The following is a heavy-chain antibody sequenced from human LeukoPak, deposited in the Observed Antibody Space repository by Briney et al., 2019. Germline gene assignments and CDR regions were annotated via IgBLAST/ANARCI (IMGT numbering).Heavy chain of an antibody. J-gene: IGHJ4*02. CDR2: IYNSAST. CDR3: ARGDYSLFVY. D-gene: IGHD2-15*01. CDR1: GGSVSSGSYY. V-gene: IGHV4-61*01. Sequence: SETLSLTCTVSGGSVSSGSYYWNWIRQPPGKGLEWIGYIYNSASTNYNPSLKSRVTISVDTSKNQFSLKLSSVTAADTAVYYCARGDYSLFVYCGQGTLVTVSS.